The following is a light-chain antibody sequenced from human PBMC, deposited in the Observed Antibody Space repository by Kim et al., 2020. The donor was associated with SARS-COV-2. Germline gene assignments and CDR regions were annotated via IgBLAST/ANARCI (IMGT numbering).Light chain of an antibody. CDR1: QSVSMW. CDR2: KAS. J-gene: IGKJ2*01. Sequence: SASVGDIVTITCRASQSVSMWLAGYQQKIGKAPKLLIYKASSLEVGVPSRFSGRRSGTEFNLTISSLQPDDFAKYYCLQVNTYPYSFGQGTKLEI. CDR3: LQVNTYPYS. V-gene: IGKV1-5*03.